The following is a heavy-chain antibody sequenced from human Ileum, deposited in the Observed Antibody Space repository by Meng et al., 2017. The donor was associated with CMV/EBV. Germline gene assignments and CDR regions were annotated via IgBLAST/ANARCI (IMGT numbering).Heavy chain of an antibody. J-gene: IGHJ4*02. CDR2: IKGKSEVGPT. V-gene: IGHV3-15*07. CDR3: IWDNRRYLY. CDR1: GCSGGTAW. D-gene: IGHD3-9*01. Sequence: SCAASGCSGGTAWMNWVRQAPGKGLEWVGRIKGKSEVGPTDYAAPVTGRFTISRDESKNTLYLQMNSLKSEDTAFYYCIWDNRRYLYWGQGTLVTVSS.